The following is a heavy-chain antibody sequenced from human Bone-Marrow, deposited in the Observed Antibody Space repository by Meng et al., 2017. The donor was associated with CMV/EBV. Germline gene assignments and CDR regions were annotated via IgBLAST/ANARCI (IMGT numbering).Heavy chain of an antibody. D-gene: IGHD4-11*01. J-gene: IGHJ4*02. Sequence: GGSLRLSCAASGFTFSSQAMSWVRQAPGKGLEWVSSISRGAVGTFYADSVKCRFTLSRDNSKNTLYLQMNSLRAEDTAVYYCAKVYSNYLIYFDYWGQGTLVTVSS. CDR3: AKVYSNYLIYFDY. V-gene: IGHV3-23*01. CDR1: GFTFSSQA. CDR2: ISRGAVGT.